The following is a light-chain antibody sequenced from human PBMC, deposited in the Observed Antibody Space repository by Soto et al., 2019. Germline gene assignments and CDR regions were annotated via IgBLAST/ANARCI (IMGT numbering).Light chain of an antibody. CDR1: QSVSSY. Sequence: LTPSPATLSLSPGERATICCMSTQSVSSYLAWYKQKPGQAPWLLIYDAPNRATCMPARVSGSVSGIDFTLTIGSLEPEDFAVYDCKVRRNWPLTFGGGTKVDIK. J-gene: IGKJ4*01. CDR2: DAP. V-gene: IGKV3-11*01. CDR3: KVRRNWPLT.